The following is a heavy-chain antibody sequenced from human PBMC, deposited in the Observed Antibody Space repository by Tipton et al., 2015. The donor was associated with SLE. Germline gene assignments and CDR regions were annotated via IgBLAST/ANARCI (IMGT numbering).Heavy chain of an antibody. J-gene: IGHJ6*02. V-gene: IGHV4-4*07. CDR3: ARDLASNHPLYYYGMDV. CDR1: GGSISSYY. D-gene: IGHD4-11*01. Sequence: TLSLTCTVSGGSISSYYWSWIRQPAGKGLEWIGRIYTSGSTNCNPSLKSRVTMSVDTSKNQFSLKLSSVTAADTAVYYCARDLASNHPLYYYGMDVWGQGTTVTVSS. CDR2: IYTSGST.